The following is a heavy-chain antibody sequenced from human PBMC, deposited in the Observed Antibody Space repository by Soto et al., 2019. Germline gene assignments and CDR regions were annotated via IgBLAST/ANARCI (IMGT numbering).Heavy chain of an antibody. CDR2: IDPSDSYT. CDR1: GYSFTSYW. Sequence: GESLKISCKGSGYSFTSYWISWVRQMPGKGLEWMGRIDPSDSYTNYSPSFQGHVTISADKSISTAYPQWSSLKASDTAMYYCARHSPNYYDSSGFNDAFDIWGQGTMVTVSS. D-gene: IGHD3-22*01. CDR3: ARHSPNYYDSSGFNDAFDI. J-gene: IGHJ3*02. V-gene: IGHV5-10-1*01.